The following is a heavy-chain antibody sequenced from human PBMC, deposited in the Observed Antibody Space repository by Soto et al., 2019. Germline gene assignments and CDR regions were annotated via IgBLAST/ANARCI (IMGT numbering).Heavy chain of an antibody. V-gene: IGHV1-8*02. CDR3: ARMAYDILTGPIPNWFDP. CDR2: MNPNSGNT. Sequence: GASVKVSCKASGDTFSTYDSRWVRQATGQGLEWMGWMNPNSGNTGYAQKFQGRVTMTRNTSISTAYMELSSLRSDDTAVYYCARMAYDILTGPIPNWFDPWGQGTLVTVSS. CDR1: GDTFSTYD. J-gene: IGHJ5*02. D-gene: IGHD3-9*01.